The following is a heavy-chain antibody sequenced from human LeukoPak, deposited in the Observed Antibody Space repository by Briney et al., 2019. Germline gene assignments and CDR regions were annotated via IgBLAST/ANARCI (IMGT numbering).Heavy chain of an antibody. Sequence: PSETLSLTCTVSGGSISSSSYYWGWIRQPPGKGLGWIGSIYYSGSTYYNPSLKSRVTISVDTSKNQFSLKLSSVTAADTAVYYCARDSLTTVTTFGSGIDYWGQGTLVTVSS. V-gene: IGHV4-39*07. D-gene: IGHD4-11*01. CDR1: GGSISSSSYY. CDR2: IYYSGST. CDR3: ARDSLTTVTTFGSGIDY. J-gene: IGHJ4*02.